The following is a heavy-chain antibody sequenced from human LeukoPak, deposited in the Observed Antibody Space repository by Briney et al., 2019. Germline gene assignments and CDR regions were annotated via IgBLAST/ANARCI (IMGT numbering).Heavy chain of an antibody. CDR3: ARVDGSCSGGSCPSGNWFDP. D-gene: IGHD2-15*01. J-gene: IGHJ5*02. Sequence: PSETLSVTCTVSRGSIKNSNYYWSWIRQAAGKGLEWVGRFHTRGSTNYNPSLKSRVIISVDTSKNQFSLKLNSVTAADTAVYYCARVDGSCSGGSCPSGNWFDPWGQGTLVTVSS. CDR2: FHTRGST. V-gene: IGHV4-61*02. CDR1: RGSIKNSNYY.